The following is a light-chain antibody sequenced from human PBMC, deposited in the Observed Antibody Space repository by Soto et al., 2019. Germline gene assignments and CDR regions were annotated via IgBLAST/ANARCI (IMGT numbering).Light chain of an antibody. V-gene: IGKV3-15*01. CDR1: QTVGSN. J-gene: IGKJ1*01. CDR2: GAS. Sequence: EVVLTQSPATLSVSPGERATLSCRVSQTVGSNLAWYQHKPGQAPRLLISGASTRATGVPARFSGSGSGTEFALTLSGLQSEDFTVYFCQQYNTRPQTFGQGTKVEIK. CDR3: QQYNTRPQT.